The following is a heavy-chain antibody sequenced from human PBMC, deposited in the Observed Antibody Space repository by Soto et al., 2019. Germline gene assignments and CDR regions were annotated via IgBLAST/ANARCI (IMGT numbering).Heavy chain of an antibody. Sequence: EVHLAEAGGGLVQPGGSLRLSCAASGFVFNSHWMHWVRQAPGKGLVWVARINSVGSRTKYADSVKGQFTISRDNAKDTLYLDISSLRVDDTAIYYCASWNCSGDTCFFGGTHWGQATLVTVAP. J-gene: IGHJ4*02. CDR3: ASWNCSGDTCFFGGTH. D-gene: IGHD1-7*01. V-gene: IGHV3-74*03. CDR1: GFVFNSHW. CDR2: INSVGSRT.